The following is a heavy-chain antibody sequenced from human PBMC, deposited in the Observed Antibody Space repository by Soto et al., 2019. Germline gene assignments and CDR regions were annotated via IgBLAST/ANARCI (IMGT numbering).Heavy chain of an antibody. CDR1: GGSISSGGYY. CDR3: AREYTNIVVVSTTTHYFDY. D-gene: IGHD3-22*01. V-gene: IGHV4-31*03. Sequence: PSETLSLTCTVSGGSISSGGYYWSWIRQHPGKGLEWIGYIYYSGSTYYNPSLKSRVTISVDTSKNQFSLKLSSVTAADTAVYYCAREYTNIVVVSTTTHYFDYWGQGTLVSVSS. CDR2: IYYSGST. J-gene: IGHJ4*02.